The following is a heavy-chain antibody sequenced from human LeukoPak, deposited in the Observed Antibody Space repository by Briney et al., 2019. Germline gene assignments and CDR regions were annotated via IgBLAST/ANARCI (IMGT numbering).Heavy chain of an antibody. V-gene: IGHV3-23*01. CDR2: IDASGDYT. CDR3: AKGGLWLEAPQYFDY. Sequence: GGSLRLSCSASGFTFRSYAMTWVRQAPGKGLEWVAAIDASGDYTYYLDSVKGRFTISRDNSENTLCLQMNSLRAEDTAVYYCAKGGLWLEAPQYFDYWGQGTLVTVSS. D-gene: IGHD5-24*01. CDR1: GFTFRSYA. J-gene: IGHJ4*02.